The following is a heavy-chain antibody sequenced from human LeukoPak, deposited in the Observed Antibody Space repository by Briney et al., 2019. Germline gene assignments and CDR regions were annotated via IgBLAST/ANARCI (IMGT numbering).Heavy chain of an antibody. D-gene: IGHD3-10*01. Sequence: SETLSLTCAVSGGSISSRNWWIWVRQPPGKGLEWIGTIYYSGSTYYNPSLKSRVTISVDTSKNQFSLKLSSVTAADTAVYFCARDRATLVRGVMGSNWFDPWGQGTLVIVSS. J-gene: IGHJ5*02. CDR2: IYYSGST. CDR1: GGSISSRNW. V-gene: IGHV4-4*02. CDR3: ARDRATLVRGVMGSNWFDP.